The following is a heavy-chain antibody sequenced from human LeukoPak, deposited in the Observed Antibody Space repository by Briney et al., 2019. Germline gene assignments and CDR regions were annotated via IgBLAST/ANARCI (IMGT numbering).Heavy chain of an antibody. CDR2: INPNSGST. CDR3: ARDLWGHGVAGTGY. V-gene: IGHV1-2*02. CDR1: GYTFTVYY. D-gene: IGHD6-19*01. J-gene: IGHJ4*02. Sequence: ASVKVSCKASGYTFTVYYMHWVRQAPGQGLEWMGWINPNSGSTNYAQKFQGRVTMTRDTAISTAYMELSRLRADDTAVYYCARDLWGHGVAGTGYWGQGTLVTVSS.